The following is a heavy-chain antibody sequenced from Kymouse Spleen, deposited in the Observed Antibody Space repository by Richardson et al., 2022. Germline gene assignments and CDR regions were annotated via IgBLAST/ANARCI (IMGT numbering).Heavy chain of an antibody. Sequence: QVQLQQWGAGLLKPSETLSLTCAVYGGSFSGYYWSWIRQPPGKGLEWIGEINHSGSTNYNPSLKSRVTISVDTSKNQFSLKLSSVTAADTAVYYCARASSSGLFFFDYWGQGTLVTVSS. V-gene: IGHV4-34*01. J-gene: IGHJ4*02. CDR3: ARASSSGLFFFDY. D-gene: IGHD6-6*01. CDR1: GGSFSGYY. CDR2: INHSGST.